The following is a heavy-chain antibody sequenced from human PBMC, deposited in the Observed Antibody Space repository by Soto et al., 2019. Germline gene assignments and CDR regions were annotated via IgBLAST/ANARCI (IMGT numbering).Heavy chain of an antibody. CDR2: ISSSSSYI. Sequence: GGSLRLSCAASGFTFSSYSMNWVRQAPGKGLEWVSSISSSSSYIYYADSVKGRFTISRDNAKNSLYLQMNSLRAEDTAVYYCARDRIAAAGTAFDIWGQGTMVNVS. J-gene: IGHJ3*02. V-gene: IGHV3-21*01. D-gene: IGHD6-13*01. CDR3: ARDRIAAAGTAFDI. CDR1: GFTFSSYS.